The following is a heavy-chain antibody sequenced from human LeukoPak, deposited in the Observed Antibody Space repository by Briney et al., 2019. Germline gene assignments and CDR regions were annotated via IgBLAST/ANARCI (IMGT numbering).Heavy chain of an antibody. V-gene: IGHV3-23*01. CDR3: AKDQDSGWYYFDY. D-gene: IGHD6-19*01. Sequence: GGSLRLSCAASGFTFSSYWMHWVRQTPGKGLEWVSAISGSGGSTYYADSVKGRFTISRDNSKNTLYLQMNSLRAEDTAVYYCAKDQDSGWYYFDYWGQGTLVTVSS. CDR2: ISGSGGST. CDR1: GFTFSSYW. J-gene: IGHJ4*02.